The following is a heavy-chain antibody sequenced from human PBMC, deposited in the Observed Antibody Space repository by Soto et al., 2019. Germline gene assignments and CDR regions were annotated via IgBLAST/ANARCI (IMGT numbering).Heavy chain of an antibody. CDR1: GFTFGRYS. Sequence: GGSLRLSCAASGFTFGRYSMNWVRQAPGKGLEWVSSISSTTNYIYYADSMKGRFTVSRDNAKNSVYLDMNSLSAEDTAVYYCARESEDLTSNFDYWGQGTLVTVPQ. CDR2: ISSTTNYI. CDR3: ARESEDLTSNFDY. V-gene: IGHV3-21*01. J-gene: IGHJ4*02.